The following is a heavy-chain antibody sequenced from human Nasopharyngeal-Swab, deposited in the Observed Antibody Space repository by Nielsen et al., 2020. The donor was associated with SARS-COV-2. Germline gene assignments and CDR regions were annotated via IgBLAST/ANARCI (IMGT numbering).Heavy chain of an antibody. V-gene: IGHV4-59*12. CDR1: GGSISSYY. J-gene: IGHJ4*02. CDR3: ARQSGGGSSYALDS. Sequence: SETLSLTCTVSGGSISSYYWSWIRQHPGKGLEWIGYIYYSGSTYYNPCLKSRVTISVDRFKNQFSLKLTFVTAADTAVYYCARQSGGGSSYALDSWGQGTLVTVSS. CDR2: IYYSGST. D-gene: IGHD2-15*01.